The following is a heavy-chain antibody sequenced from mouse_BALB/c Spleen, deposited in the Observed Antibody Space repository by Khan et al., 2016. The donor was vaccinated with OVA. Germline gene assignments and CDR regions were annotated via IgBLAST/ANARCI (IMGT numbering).Heavy chain of an antibody. Sequence: VRLQQSGPELVKPGASVKISCKTSGYTFTEYTMHWVKQSHGKSLEWIGSINPNNGYTTYTQKFKGKATLTVDKSSSTAYMELRSLTSEDSAVYYCARGNYGGSSYGCVDYWGQGTTLTVSS. CDR2: INPNNGYT. CDR3: ARGNYGGSSYGCVDY. J-gene: IGHJ2*01. V-gene: IGHV1-18*01. CDR1: GYTFTEYT. D-gene: IGHD1-1*01.